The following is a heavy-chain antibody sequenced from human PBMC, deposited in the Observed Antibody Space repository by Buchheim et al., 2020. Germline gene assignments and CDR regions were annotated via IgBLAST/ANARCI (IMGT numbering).Heavy chain of an antibody. J-gene: IGHJ3*02. Sequence: QVQLQESGPGLVKPSQTLSLTCTVSGGSISSGGYYWSWIRQHPGKGLEWIGYIYYSGSTYYNPSLKSRVTISVDTSKNQFSLKLSSVTAADTAVYYCAREIEEMATIGRISAGDAFDIWGQGT. CDR1: GGSISSGGYY. V-gene: IGHV4-31*03. CDR3: AREIEEMATIGRISAGDAFDI. D-gene: IGHD5-24*01. CDR2: IYYSGST.